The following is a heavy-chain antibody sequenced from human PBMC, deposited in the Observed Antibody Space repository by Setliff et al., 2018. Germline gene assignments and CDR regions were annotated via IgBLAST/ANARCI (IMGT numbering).Heavy chain of an antibody. J-gene: IGHJ5*02. D-gene: IGHD3-3*01. V-gene: IGHV3-30*02. CDR1: GFSFNTYG. CDR2: VQFDGSNK. Sequence: PGGSLRLSCAASGFSFNTYGMHWVRQAPGEGLEWVAFVQFDGSNKYYADSVLGRFTISRDNIKNTAFLQMNSLRADDTSVYYCGRDVFDFRTGQGGPWDQGTRVTAPQ. CDR3: GRDVFDFRTGQGGP.